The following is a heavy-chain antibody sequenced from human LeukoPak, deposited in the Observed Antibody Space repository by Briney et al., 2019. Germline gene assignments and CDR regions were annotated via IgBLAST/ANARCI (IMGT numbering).Heavy chain of an antibody. V-gene: IGHV4-39*01. CDR1: GGSISSSSYY. Sequence: PSETLSLTCTVSGGSISSSSYYWSWIRQPPGKGLEWIGSIYYSGSTYYNPSLKSRVTISVDTSKNQFSLKLSSVTAADTAVYYCARLEGIAAAGYWGQGTLVTVSS. D-gene: IGHD6-13*01. CDR3: ARLEGIAAAGY. J-gene: IGHJ4*02. CDR2: IYYSGST.